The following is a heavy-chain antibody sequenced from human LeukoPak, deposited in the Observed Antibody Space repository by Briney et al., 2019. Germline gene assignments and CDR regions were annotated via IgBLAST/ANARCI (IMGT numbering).Heavy chain of an antibody. CDR3: AKVTDDILTGYSYLDY. V-gene: IGHV3-23*01. CDR1: GFTFRSYV. J-gene: IGHJ4*02. D-gene: IGHD3-9*01. CDR2: ISGSGSNT. Sequence: GGSLRLSCAASGFTFRSYVMTWVRQAPGKGLEWVSAISGSGSNTHYADSVKGRFTISRDNSKNTLYLQMNSLRAEDTAVYYCAKVTDDILTGYSYLDYWGQGTLVTVSS.